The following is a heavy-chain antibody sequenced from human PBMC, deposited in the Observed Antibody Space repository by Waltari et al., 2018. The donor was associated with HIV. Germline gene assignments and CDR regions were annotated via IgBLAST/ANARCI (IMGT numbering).Heavy chain of an antibody. CDR2: IWHDGSKT. J-gene: IGHJ4*02. CDR3: ARQVGAALFDY. V-gene: IGHV3-33*01. D-gene: IGHD1-26*01. CDR1: GITFTTYG. Sequence: QVQLVESGGGVVQPGRSLRLSCAASGITFTTYGMHCVRQAPGKGLEWVALIWHDGSKTYYADSLKGRFTISRDNSKNTLYLQMNSLRGEDTAVYYCARQVGAALFDYWGQGALVTVSS.